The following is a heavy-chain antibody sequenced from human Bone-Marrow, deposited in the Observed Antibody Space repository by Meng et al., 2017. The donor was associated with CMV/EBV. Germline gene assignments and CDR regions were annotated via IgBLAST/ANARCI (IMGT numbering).Heavy chain of an antibody. CDR2: TKNKVNSYTT. Sequence: CAASGFTFSSYSMNWVRQAPGKGLEWVGRTKNKVNSYTTEYAASVKGRFTISRDDSRSSLYLQMNSLKTEDTAVYYCSSMQFGMVTYWGQGTLVTVSS. CDR1: GFTFSSYS. J-gene: IGHJ4*02. V-gene: IGHV3-72*01. D-gene: IGHD3-3*01. CDR3: SSMQFGMVTY.